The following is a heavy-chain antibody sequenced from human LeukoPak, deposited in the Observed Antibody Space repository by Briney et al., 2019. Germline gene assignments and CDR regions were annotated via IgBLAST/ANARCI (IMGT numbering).Heavy chain of an antibody. CDR2: INHNGNVN. J-gene: IGHJ6*02. CDR3: ARGGGLDV. D-gene: IGHD3-16*01. Sequence: LPGRSLRLSCAASGFTFSRCAMNWARQAPGKGLEWVASINHNGNVNYYVDSVKGRFTISRDNAKNSLYLQMSNLRAEDTAVYFCARGGGLDVWGQGATVTVSS. CDR1: GFTFSRCA. V-gene: IGHV3-7*03.